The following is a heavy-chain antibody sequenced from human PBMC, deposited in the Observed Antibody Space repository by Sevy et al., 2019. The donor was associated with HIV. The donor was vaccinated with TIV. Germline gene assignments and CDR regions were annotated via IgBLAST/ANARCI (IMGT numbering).Heavy chain of an antibody. D-gene: IGHD3-22*01. J-gene: IGHJ4*02. CDR3: VKDSYYDSSGYFDY. Sequence: GGSLRLSYAVSGFTFDDYALHWVRQAPGKGLEWVSGISWNSGRIGYADSVKGRFTISRDNAKNSLYLQMNSLRIEDTAFYYCVKDSYYDSSGYFDYWGQGTLVTVSS. CDR1: GFTFDDYA. CDR2: ISWNSGRI. V-gene: IGHV3-9*01.